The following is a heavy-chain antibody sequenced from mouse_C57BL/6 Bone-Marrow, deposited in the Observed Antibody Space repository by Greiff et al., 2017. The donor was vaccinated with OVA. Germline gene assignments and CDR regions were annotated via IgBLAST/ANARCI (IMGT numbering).Heavy chain of an antibody. CDR3: ARQLYGYAMDD. J-gene: IGHJ4*01. CDR2: ISSGGSYT. CDR1: GFTFSSYG. D-gene: IGHD1-1*01. Sequence: EVNVVESGGDLVKPGGSLKLSCAASGFTFSSYGMSWVRQTPDKRLEWVATISSGGSYTYYPDSVKGRCTISRDNAKNTLYLQMSSLKSEDTAMYYCARQLYGYAMDDWGKGTSVTVSS. V-gene: IGHV5-6*01.